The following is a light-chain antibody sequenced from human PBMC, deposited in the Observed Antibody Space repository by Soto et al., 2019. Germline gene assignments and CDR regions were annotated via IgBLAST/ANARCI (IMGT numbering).Light chain of an antibody. J-gene: IGKJ1*01. CDR3: RQYNNRRKK. CDR2: GAS. CDR1: QSLSNSE. V-gene: IGKV3-20*01. Sequence: EIVGTQTTGTLSCSPGEKTTVSAVSSQSLSNSELAWYQQKPGQAPRLLIYGASSRATGIPDRFSGSGSGTDFTLTISRLASEDFAVYYCRQYNNRRKKFGQGTKVDIK.